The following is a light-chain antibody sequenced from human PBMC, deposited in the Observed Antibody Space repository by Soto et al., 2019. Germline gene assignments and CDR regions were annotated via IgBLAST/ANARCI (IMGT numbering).Light chain of an antibody. CDR3: CSYAGSTTLYV. Sequence: QSALTQPASVSGSPGQSMTISCTGTSNDVGSYNLVSWYQQHPGTAPKLMIYEAFKRPSGVSNRFSGSKSGDTASLTISGLQAEDEADYYCCSYAGSTTLYVFGTGTKLTVL. V-gene: IGLV2-23*01. CDR2: EAF. CDR1: SNDVGSYNL. J-gene: IGLJ1*01.